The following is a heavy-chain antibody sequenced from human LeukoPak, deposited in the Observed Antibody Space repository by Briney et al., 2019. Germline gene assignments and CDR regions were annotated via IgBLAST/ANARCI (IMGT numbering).Heavy chain of an antibody. Sequence: SVKVSCKASGGTFSSYAISWVRQAPGQGLEWMGGIIPIFGTANYAHKFQGRVTITADESTSTAYMELSSLRSEDTAVYYCARDRGRRTAAGTYYYYGMDVWGKGTTVTVSS. CDR1: GGTFSSYA. CDR2: IIPIFGTA. J-gene: IGHJ6*04. D-gene: IGHD6-13*01. CDR3: ARDRGRRTAAGTYYYYGMDV. V-gene: IGHV1-69*13.